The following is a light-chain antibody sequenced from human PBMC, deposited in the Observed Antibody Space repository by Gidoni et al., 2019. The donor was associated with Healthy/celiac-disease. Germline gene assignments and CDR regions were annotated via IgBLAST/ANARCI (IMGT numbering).Light chain of an antibody. Sequence: DILLTPSPGTLSLSPGERATLSCRASQSVSSSYLAWYQQKPGQAPRLLIYGASSRATGIPDRFSGSGSGTDFTLTISRLEPEDFAVYYCQQYGSSPPYTFGQGTKLEIK. V-gene: IGKV3-20*01. CDR1: QSVSSSY. CDR3: QQYGSSPPYT. CDR2: GAS. J-gene: IGKJ2*01.